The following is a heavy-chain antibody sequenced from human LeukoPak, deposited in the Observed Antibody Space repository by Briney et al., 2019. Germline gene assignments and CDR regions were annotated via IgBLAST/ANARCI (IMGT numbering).Heavy chain of an antibody. Sequence: ASVKVSCKTSGYTFATYSINWLRQAPGQGLEWMGWISGYSGSTNYAQKLQGRVTMTTDAFTTTAYMELRSLKSDDTAVYYCARGHSSGRDYYFDTWGQGTLVTVSS. CDR2: ISGYSGST. D-gene: IGHD6-19*01. CDR3: ARGHSSGRDYYFDT. V-gene: IGHV1-18*01. CDR1: GYTFATYS. J-gene: IGHJ4*02.